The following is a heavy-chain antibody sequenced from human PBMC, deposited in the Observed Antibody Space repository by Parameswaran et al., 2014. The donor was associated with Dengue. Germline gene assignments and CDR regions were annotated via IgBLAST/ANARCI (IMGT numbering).Heavy chain of an antibody. CDR3: ARGHYYYGMDA. Sequence: WIRQPPGKGLEWIGYIYYSGSTNYNPSLKSRVTISVDTSKNQFSLKLSSVTAADTAVYYCARGHYYYGMDAWGPRDHGHRLL. V-gene: IGHV4-59*01. CDR2: IYYSGST. J-gene: IGHJ6*01.